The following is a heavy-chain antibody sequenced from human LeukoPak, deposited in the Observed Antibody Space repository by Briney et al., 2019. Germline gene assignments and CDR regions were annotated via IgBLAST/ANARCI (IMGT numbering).Heavy chain of an antibody. CDR3: ARGQSRRGYSGYGNFDY. D-gene: IGHD5-12*01. CDR2: MNPNSGNT. CDR1: GYTFTSYD. V-gene: IGHV1-8*01. J-gene: IGHJ4*02. Sequence: ASVKVSCKASGYTFTSYDINWVRQATGQGLEWMGWMNPNSGNTGYAQKFQGRVTMTRNTPISTAYMELSSLRSEDTAVYYCARGQSRRGYSGYGNFDYWGQGTLVTVSS.